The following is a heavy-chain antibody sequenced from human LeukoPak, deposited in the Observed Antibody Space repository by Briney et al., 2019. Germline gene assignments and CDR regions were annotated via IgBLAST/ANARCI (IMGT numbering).Heavy chain of an antibody. J-gene: IGHJ4*02. V-gene: IGHV1-69*05. Sequence: SVKVSCKASGGTFSSYAISWVRQAPGQGLEWMGGIIPIFGTANYALKFQGRATITTDESTSTAYVELSSLRSEDTAVYYCARAPGTNWGYDYWGQGTLVTVSS. CDR2: IIPIFGTA. D-gene: IGHD7-27*01. CDR3: ARAPGTNWGYDY. CDR1: GGTFSSYA.